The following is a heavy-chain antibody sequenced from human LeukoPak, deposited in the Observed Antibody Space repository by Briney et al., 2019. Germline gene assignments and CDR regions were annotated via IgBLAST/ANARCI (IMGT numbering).Heavy chain of an antibody. J-gene: IGHJ4*02. CDR1: GGSISSYC. CDR2: IYYSGST. D-gene: IGHD1-26*01. V-gene: IGHV4-59*01. Sequence: SETLSLTCTVSGGSISSYCWTWIRQPPGKGLEWIGYIYYSGSTNYNPSLKSRVTISVDTSKNQFSLKLSSVTAADTAVYYCARKIVGATGFDYWGQGTLVTVSS. CDR3: ARKIVGATGFDY.